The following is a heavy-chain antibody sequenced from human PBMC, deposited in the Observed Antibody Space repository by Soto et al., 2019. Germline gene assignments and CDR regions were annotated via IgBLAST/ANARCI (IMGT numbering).Heavy chain of an antibody. Sequence: QVQLLHSGAELRKPGASVKVSCQAFGYSFSYYGINWVRQAPGQGLEWMGWSNPYNGHKNYAQKFADRLTMTTDTSTATVSMELRNLKSDDPAVYYCVSDSLRGYDNSGFYSWGQRTLGTVSA. CDR2: SNPYNGHK. D-gene: IGHD3-22*01. CDR3: VSDSLRGYDNSGFYS. J-gene: IGHJ5*02. CDR1: GYSFSYYG. V-gene: IGHV1-18*01.